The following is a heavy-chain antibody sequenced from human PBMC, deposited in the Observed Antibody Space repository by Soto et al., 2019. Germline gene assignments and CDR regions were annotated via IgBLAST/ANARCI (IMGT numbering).Heavy chain of an antibody. V-gene: IGHV5-51*01. D-gene: IGHD6-13*01. J-gene: IGHJ5*02. Sequence: GESLKISCKGSGYSFTSYWIGWVRQMPGKGLEWMGIIYPGDSDTRYSPSFQGQVTISADKSISTAYLQWSSLKASDTAMYYCARRIAAAGTQIRFDPWGQGTLVTVS. CDR2: IYPGDSDT. CDR3: ARRIAAAGTQIRFDP. CDR1: GYSFTSYW.